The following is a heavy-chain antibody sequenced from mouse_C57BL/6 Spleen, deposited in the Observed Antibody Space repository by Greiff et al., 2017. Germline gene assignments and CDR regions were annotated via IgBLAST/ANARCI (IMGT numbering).Heavy chain of an antibody. J-gene: IGHJ4*01. CDR2: IDPSDSYT. CDR3: AKEGMDY. Sequence: QVQLQQPGAELVKPGASVKLSCKASGYTFTSYWMQWVKQRPGQGLEWIGEIDPSDSYTNYNQKFKGKATLTVDTSSSTAYMQLSSLTSEGSAVYYCAKEGMDYWGQGTSVTVSS. V-gene: IGHV1-50*01. CDR1: GYTFTSYW.